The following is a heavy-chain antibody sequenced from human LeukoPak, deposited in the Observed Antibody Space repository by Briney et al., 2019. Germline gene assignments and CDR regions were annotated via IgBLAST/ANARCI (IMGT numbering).Heavy chain of an antibody. CDR2: ISYDGSNK. CDR1: GFTFSSYG. Sequence: GGSLRLSCAASGFTFSSYGMHWVRQAPGKGLEWVAVISYDGSNKYYADSVKGRFTISRGNSKNTLYLQMNSLRAEDTAVYYCAKALYGDGLNFDYWGQGTLVTVSS. V-gene: IGHV3-30*18. J-gene: IGHJ4*02. D-gene: IGHD4-17*01. CDR3: AKALYGDGLNFDY.